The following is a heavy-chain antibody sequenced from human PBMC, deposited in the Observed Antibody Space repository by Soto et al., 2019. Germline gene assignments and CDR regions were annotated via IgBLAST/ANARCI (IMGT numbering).Heavy chain of an antibody. CDR1: GFTFSSYS. CDR3: ARDAHTEHNWFDP. J-gene: IGHJ5*02. Sequence: EVQLVESGGGLVKPGGSLRLSCAASGFTFSSYSMNWVRQAPGKGLECVSSISSSSSYIYYADSVKGRFTISRDNAKNSLYLQMNSLRAEDTAVYYCARDAHTEHNWFDPWGQGTLVTVSS. D-gene: IGHD5-18*01. V-gene: IGHV3-21*01. CDR2: ISSSSSYI.